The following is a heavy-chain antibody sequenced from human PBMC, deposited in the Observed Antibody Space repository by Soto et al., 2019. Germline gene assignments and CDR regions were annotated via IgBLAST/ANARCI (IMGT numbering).Heavy chain of an antibody. Sequence: SVKVSCKASGGTFSSYTISWVRQAPGQGLEWMGRIIPILGIANYAQKFQGRVTITADKSTSTAYMELSSLRSEDTAVYYCAREDSSSLAPMPYYFDYWGQGTLVTVSS. J-gene: IGHJ4*02. CDR1: GGTFSSYT. CDR3: AREDSSSLAPMPYYFDY. V-gene: IGHV1-69*04. D-gene: IGHD6-6*01. CDR2: IIPILGIA.